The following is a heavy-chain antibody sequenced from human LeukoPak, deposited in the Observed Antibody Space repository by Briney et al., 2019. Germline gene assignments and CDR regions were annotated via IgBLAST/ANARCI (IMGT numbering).Heavy chain of an antibody. D-gene: IGHD6-19*01. CDR2: IYYSGST. CDR1: GGSISSYY. Sequence: PSETLSLTCTVSGGSISSYYWSWIRQPPGKGLEWLGYIYYSGSTNYNPSLKSRVTISVDTSKNQFSLKLSSVTAADTAVYYCARAGSEWLGLFDYWGQGTLVTVSS. V-gene: IGHV4-59*01. CDR3: ARAGSEWLGLFDY. J-gene: IGHJ4*02.